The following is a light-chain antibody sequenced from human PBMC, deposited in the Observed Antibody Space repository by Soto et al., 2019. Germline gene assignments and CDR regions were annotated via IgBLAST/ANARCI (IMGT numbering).Light chain of an antibody. Sequence: DIQMTQSPSSLSASVGDTVTFTCRASQSISEYLNWYQQKPGKAPRLLIYAASNLDNGVPSRFSGSGSGTTFTLTISSLQLEDFATYYCQQLNSYSSITLGQGTRLEIK. CDR1: QSISEY. J-gene: IGKJ5*01. CDR3: QQLNSYSSIT. V-gene: IGKV1-17*01. CDR2: AAS.